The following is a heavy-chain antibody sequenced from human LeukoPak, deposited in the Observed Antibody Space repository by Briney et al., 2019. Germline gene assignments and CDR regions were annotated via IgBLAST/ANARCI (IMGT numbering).Heavy chain of an antibody. V-gene: IGHV1-18*01. CDR3: ARDLLRDFYDSSGYRLSGTIYI. J-gene: IGHJ3*02. D-gene: IGHD3-22*01. Sequence: ASVKVSCKASGYTFTSYGISWVRQAPGQGLEWMGWISAYNGNTNYAQKLQGRVTMTTDTSTSTAYMELRSLRSDDTAVNYCARDLLRDFYDSSGYRLSGTIYICGQRTMVTVSS. CDR1: GYTFTSYG. CDR2: ISAYNGNT.